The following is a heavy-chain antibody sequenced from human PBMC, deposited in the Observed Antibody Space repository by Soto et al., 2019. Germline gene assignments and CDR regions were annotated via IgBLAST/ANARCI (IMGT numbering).Heavy chain of an antibody. J-gene: IGHJ4*02. D-gene: IGHD3-3*01. CDR3: AKRKGQNYDFWSGYYFDS. CDR2: VIYDGTNK. V-gene: IGHV3-30*19. Sequence: PGGSLRLSCKASGFTFSSYGMHWVRQAPGKGLEWVAGVIYDGTNKYYADSVKGRFTISRDNSKQTLYLQMSSLRPDDTAIYYCAKRKGQNYDFWSGYYFDSWGQRTRVTVSS. CDR1: GFTFSSYG.